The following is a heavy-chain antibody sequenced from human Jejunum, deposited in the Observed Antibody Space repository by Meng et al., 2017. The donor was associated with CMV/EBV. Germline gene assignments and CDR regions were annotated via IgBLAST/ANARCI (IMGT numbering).Heavy chain of an antibody. CDR1: FGAYA. J-gene: IGHJ4*02. V-gene: IGHV3-49*04. D-gene: IGHD5-24*01. CDR3: TRNLPNVEMATIILDY. CDR2: IRSKAYGGTT. Sequence: FGAYAMSWVRQAPGKGLEWVGFIRSKAYGGTTEYAASVKGRFIISRDDSKSIAYLQMNSLKTEDTAVYYCTRNLPNVEMATIILDYWGQGTLVTVSS.